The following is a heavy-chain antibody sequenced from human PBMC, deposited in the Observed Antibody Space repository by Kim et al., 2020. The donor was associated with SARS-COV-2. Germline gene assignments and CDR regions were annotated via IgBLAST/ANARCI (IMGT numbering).Heavy chain of an antibody. V-gene: IGHV3-30*03. Sequence: GGSLRLSCVVSGFTSNHFGFHWVRQVPGKGLEWVALISYEGSTQRYTDSVKGRFTVSRDNSKNILFLQMNSLRPEDTAVYYCARNLVGDTDLGPWGQGTLVTVSS. D-gene: IGHD1-26*01. J-gene: IGHJ5*02. CDR1: GFTSNHFG. CDR2: ISYEGSTQ. CDR3: ARNLVGDTDLGP.